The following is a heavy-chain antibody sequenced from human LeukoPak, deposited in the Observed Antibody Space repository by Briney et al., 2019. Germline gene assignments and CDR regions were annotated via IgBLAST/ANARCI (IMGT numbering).Heavy chain of an antibody. D-gene: IGHD6-13*01. CDR1: GYTFTSYD. CDR2: MNPNSGNT. CDR3: ARGPYSSSWYALYYGMDV. Sequence: ASVKVSCKASGYTFTSYDINWVRQATGQGLEWMGWMNPNSGNTGYAQKFQGRVTMTRNTSISTAYMELSSLRSEDTAVYYCARGPYSSSWYALYYGMDVWGQGTTVTVSS. V-gene: IGHV1-8*01. J-gene: IGHJ6*02.